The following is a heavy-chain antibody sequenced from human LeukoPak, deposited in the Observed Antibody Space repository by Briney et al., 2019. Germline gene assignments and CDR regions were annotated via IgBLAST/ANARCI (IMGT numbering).Heavy chain of an antibody. J-gene: IGHJ4*02. V-gene: IGHV3-74*01. D-gene: IGHD3-22*01. CDR2: INSDGSST. CDR1: GFTFSSYW. Sequence: PGGSLRLSCAASGFTFSSYWMHWVRQAPGKGLVWVSRINSDGSSTSYADSVRGRFTISRDNAKNTLYLQMYSLRAEDTAVYYCATPQNYDSSGTPMDYWGQGTLVTVSS. CDR3: ATPQNYDSSGTPMDY.